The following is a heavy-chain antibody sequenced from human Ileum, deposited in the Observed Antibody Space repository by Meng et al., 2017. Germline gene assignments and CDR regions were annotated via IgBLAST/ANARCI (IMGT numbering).Heavy chain of an antibody. CDR3: ARTYNTPFFDS. V-gene: IGHV4-61*01. CDR1: VHSVHFVLYF. J-gene: IGHJ4*02. Sequence: EACGTVLVRAVEILSFSCTRCVHSVHFVLYFYRSIRQSPRKTPECIGHTFYTELPNYSLSLKSRVPIPLDASKFQFSLKSDSVSAVDSAVYFCARTYNTPFFDSWGQGTLVTASS. CDR2: TFYTELP. D-gene: IGHD1-14*01.